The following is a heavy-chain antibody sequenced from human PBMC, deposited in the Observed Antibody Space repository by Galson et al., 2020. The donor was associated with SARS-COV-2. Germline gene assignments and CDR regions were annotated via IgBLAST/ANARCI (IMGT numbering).Heavy chain of an antibody. CDR2: MNPNSGNT. Sequence: ASVKVSCKASGYTFTSYDINWVRQATGQGLEGMGWMNPNSGNTAYAQKLQGRVTMTRNTSISTAYMELSSLRSEDTAVYYCARALTKVNTGQYENYFDYWGQGTLVTVSS. CDR3: ARALTKVNTGQYENYFDY. CDR1: GYTFTSYD. J-gene: IGHJ4*02. V-gene: IGHV1-8*02. D-gene: IGHD4-17*01.